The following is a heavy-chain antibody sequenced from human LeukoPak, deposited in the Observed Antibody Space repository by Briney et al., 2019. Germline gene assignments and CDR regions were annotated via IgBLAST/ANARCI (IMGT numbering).Heavy chain of an antibody. CDR3: AKWGCSGSDCYPFDY. CDR1: GFTFSSYS. Sequence: PGGSLRLSCAASGFTFSSYSMNWVRQAPGKGLEWVSAISGSRGGTYYADSVKGRFTISRDNSKNTLYLQMNSLRAEDTALYYCAKWGCSGSDCYPFDYWGQGTLVTVSS. V-gene: IGHV3-23*01. CDR2: ISGSRGGT. D-gene: IGHD2-15*01. J-gene: IGHJ4*02.